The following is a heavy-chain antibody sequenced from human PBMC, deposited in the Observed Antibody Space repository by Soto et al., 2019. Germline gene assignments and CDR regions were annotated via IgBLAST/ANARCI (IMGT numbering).Heavy chain of an antibody. Sequence: GGSLRLSCAASGFTFSRYAIHWVRQAPGKGLEWVAVISRDGTNKYYVDSVKGRFTISRDNSRNTLYLQMNSLRHEDAAVYYSARSRSGAVADYFDSWGQGTLVPVSS. J-gene: IGHJ4*02. D-gene: IGHD3-10*01. V-gene: IGHV3-30*04. CDR1: GFTFSRYA. CDR3: ARSRSGAVADYFDS. CDR2: ISRDGTNK.